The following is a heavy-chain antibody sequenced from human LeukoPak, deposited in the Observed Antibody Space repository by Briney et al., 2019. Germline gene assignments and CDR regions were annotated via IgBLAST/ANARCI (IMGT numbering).Heavy chain of an antibody. CDR2: ISNCRSRI. D-gene: IGHD2-2*01. Sequence: GGSLRLSCAASGFTFSSYRMNWVRHAPGKGLECVSYISNCRSRISYAEPTTGRFTTSRDIATHSLYLPMNTLSAADMAVYYCAREDIVVVPAANGFRYYYYGMDVWGQGTTVTVSS. J-gene: IGHJ6*02. CDR1: GFTFSSYR. CDR3: AREDIVVVPAANGFRYYYYGMDV. V-gene: IGHV3-48*04.